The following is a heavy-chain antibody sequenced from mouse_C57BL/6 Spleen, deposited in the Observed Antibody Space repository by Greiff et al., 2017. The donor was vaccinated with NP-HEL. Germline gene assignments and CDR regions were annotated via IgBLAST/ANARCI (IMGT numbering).Heavy chain of an antibody. Sequence: EVKLMESGPELVKPGASVKISCKASGYSFTDYNMNWVKQSNGKSLEWIGVINPNYGTTSYNQKFKGKATLTVDQSSSTAYMQLNSLTSEDSAVYYCAREEIYGNYDAMDYWGQGTSVTVSS. CDR2: INPNYGTT. CDR1: GYSFTDYN. D-gene: IGHD2-1*01. CDR3: AREEIYGNYDAMDY. J-gene: IGHJ4*01. V-gene: IGHV1-39*01.